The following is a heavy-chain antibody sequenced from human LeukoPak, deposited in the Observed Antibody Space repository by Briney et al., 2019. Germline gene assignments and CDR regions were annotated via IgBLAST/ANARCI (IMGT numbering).Heavy chain of an antibody. CDR2: ISWNGGST. CDR3: ARVRQQRLIGYYGMDV. CDR1: GFTFDDYT. V-gene: IGHV3-43*01. D-gene: IGHD6-13*01. Sequence: GGSLRLSCAASGFTFDDYTMHWVRQAPGKGLEWVSLISWNGGSTYYADSVKGRFTISRDNAKNSLYLQMNSLRAEDTAVYYCARVRQQRLIGYYGMDVWGQGTTVTVSS. J-gene: IGHJ6*02.